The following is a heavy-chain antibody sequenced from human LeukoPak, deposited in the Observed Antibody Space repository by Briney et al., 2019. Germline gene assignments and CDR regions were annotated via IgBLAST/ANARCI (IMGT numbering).Heavy chain of an antibody. CDR2: VSYSGST. V-gene: IGHV4-59*01. CDR1: GGSIRSYY. J-gene: IGHJ4*02. Sequence: PSETLSLTCTVSGGSIRSYYWSWVRQPPGKGLEWIGYVSYSGSTDHNPSFKSRVIISIDTSKNQFSLRLSSVTAADTAVYYCARENDRYGRIDYWGRGNQVTVSS. D-gene: IGHD1-1*01. CDR3: ARENDRYGRIDY.